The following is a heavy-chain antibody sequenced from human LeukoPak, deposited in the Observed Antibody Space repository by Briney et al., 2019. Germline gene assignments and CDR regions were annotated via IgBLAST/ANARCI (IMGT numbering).Heavy chain of an antibody. V-gene: IGHV4-34*01. J-gene: IGHJ6*02. Sequence: SETLSLTCAVYGGSFSGYYWSWIRQPPGKGLEWIGEINHSGSTNYNPSLKSRVTISVDTSKNQFSLKLSSVTAADTAVYYCARHMYYYDSSGYYRSQIDNYGMDVWGQGTTVTVSS. CDR3: ARHMYYYDSSGYYRSQIDNYGMDV. D-gene: IGHD3-22*01. CDR2: INHSGST. CDR1: GGSFSGYY.